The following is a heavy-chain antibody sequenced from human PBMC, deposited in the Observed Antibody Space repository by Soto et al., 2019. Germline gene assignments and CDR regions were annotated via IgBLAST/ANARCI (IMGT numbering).Heavy chain of an antibody. CDR3: ARFSGSYTGGLDY. Sequence: EVQLVESGGGLVQPGGSLRLSCAASGFTFSDHYMDWVRQAPGKGLEWVGSSRNKANSYSTEYAASVKGRFTISRDESKTSLYLQMNSLKTEDTAVYYCARFSGSYTGGLDYWGQGTLVTVSS. D-gene: IGHD1-26*01. J-gene: IGHJ4*02. V-gene: IGHV3-72*01. CDR1: GFTFSDHY. CDR2: SRNKANSYST.